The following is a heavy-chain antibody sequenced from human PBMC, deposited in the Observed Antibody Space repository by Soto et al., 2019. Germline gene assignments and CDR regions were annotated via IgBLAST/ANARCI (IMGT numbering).Heavy chain of an antibody. J-gene: IGHJ5*02. CDR3: ARGGGSTFNWFDP. CDR2: LYYSGNT. Sequence: QLQLQESGPGLVKPSETLSLTCTVSGGSISSFNYFWGWIRQPPGKGLEWIGSLYYSGNTYYNPSLKSRFTISRDTSKKQCTLTLSSVTAADTAVYYCARGGGSTFNWFDPWGQGTLVTVSP. D-gene: IGHD2-15*01. V-gene: IGHV4-39*01. CDR1: GGSISSFNYF.